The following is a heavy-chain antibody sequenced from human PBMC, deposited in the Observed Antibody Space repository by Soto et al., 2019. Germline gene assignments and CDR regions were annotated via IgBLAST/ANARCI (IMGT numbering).Heavy chain of an antibody. Sequence: EVQLVESGGGLVQPGGSLRLSCVASGFTFGSYSMNWVRQAPGKGLEWVSYISSSTTIYYADSVKGRFTISRDNAKNSLYLQMNSLRAEDTAVYYCARDHNGDRCQDYWGQGTLVTVSS. D-gene: IGHD1-1*01. CDR2: ISSSTTI. CDR3: ARDHNGDRCQDY. CDR1: GFTFGSYS. J-gene: IGHJ4*02. V-gene: IGHV3-48*01.